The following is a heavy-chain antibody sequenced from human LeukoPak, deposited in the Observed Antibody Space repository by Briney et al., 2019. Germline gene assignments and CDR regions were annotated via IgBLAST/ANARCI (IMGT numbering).Heavy chain of an antibody. D-gene: IGHD2-15*01. J-gene: IGHJ4*02. CDR2: IYPGDSDT. Sequence: GESLKISCKGSGYSFTSYWIGWVLQMTGKGLEWMVIIYPGDSDTIYSPSFQGQVTISADKSISTAYLQWSSLKASDTAMFYCARHLSDMWPSDYWGQGTLVTVSS. CDR1: GYSFTSYW. CDR3: ARHLSDMWPSDY. V-gene: IGHV5-51*01.